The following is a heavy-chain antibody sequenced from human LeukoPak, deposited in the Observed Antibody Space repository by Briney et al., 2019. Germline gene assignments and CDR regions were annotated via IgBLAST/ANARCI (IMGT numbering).Heavy chain of an antibody. CDR1: GFTFSSYA. CDR3: AKAEREWLARRGGFQDY. V-gene: IGHV3-23*01. J-gene: IGHJ4*02. CDR2: ISGSGGST. Sequence: GGSLRLSCAASGFTFSSYAMSWVRQAPGKGLEWGSAISGSGGSTYYADSVKGRFTISRDNSKNTLYLQMNSLRAEDTAVYYCAKAEREWLARRGGFQDYWGQGTLVTVSS. D-gene: IGHD6-19*01.